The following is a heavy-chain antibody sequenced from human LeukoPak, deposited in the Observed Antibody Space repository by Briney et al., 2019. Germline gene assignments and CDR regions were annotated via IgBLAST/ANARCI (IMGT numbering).Heavy chain of an antibody. J-gene: IGHJ4*02. Sequence: PGGSLRLSCAASGFTFSSYSMNWVRQAPGKGLEWVSSISSSSSYIYYADSVKGRFTISRDNAKNSLYLQMNSLRAEDTAVYYCARGIGAHYYYDSSGYLDYWGQGTLVTVSS. V-gene: IGHV3-21*01. CDR3: ARGIGAHYYYDSSGYLDY. CDR1: GFTFSSYS. CDR2: ISSSSSYI. D-gene: IGHD3-22*01.